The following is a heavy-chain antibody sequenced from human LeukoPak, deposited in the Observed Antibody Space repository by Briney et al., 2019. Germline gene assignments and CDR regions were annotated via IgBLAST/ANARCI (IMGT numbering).Heavy chain of an antibody. CDR2: ISGSRGST. CDR3: AKEAKSDYSFLFTILYYFDY. Sequence: SGGSLRLSCAAPGFTFSSYAISWVRQAPRKWLDLVSAISGSRGSTYYADSVKGRFTISRDNSKNTLYLQMNSLRAEDTAVYYCAKEAKSDYSFLFTILYYFDYWGQGTLVTVSS. D-gene: IGHD4-17*01. J-gene: IGHJ4*02. CDR1: GFTFSSYA. V-gene: IGHV3-23*01.